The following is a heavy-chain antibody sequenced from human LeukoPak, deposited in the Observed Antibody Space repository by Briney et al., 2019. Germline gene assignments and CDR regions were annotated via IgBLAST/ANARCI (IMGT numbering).Heavy chain of an antibody. V-gene: IGHV1-69*05. J-gene: IGHJ3*02. CDR2: IIPIFGTA. Sequence: GASVKVSCKASGGTFGSYAISWVRQAPGQGLEWMGGIIPIFGTANYAQKFQGRVTITTDESTSTAYMELSSLRSEDTAVYYCAREAAVSDAFDIWGQGTMVTVSS. D-gene: IGHD6-25*01. CDR3: AREAAVSDAFDI. CDR1: GGTFGSYA.